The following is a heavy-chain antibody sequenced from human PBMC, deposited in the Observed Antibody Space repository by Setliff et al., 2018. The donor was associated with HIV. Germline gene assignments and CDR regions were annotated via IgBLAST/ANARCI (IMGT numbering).Heavy chain of an antibody. V-gene: IGHV4-34*01. J-gene: IGHJ4*02. D-gene: IGHD2-15*01. CDR3: ARVGGKGYSNFLDS. CDR2: INHSGST. CDR1: GASFSDYY. Sequence: SETLSLTCAVYGASFSDYYWSWIRQSPGKGLEWIGEINHSGSTSYNPSLTSRVAISVDTSRNHFSLNLTSVTAADTAIYFCARVGGKGYSNFLDSWGQGLLVTSPQ.